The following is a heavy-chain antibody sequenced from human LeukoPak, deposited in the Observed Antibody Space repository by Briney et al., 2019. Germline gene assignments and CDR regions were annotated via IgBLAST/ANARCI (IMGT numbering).Heavy chain of an antibody. Sequence: PPGGSLRLSCAASGFTLSNHWMTWVRQVPGRGPEWVANVNRDGSETYYLDSVKGRFTISKDNAKNSLYLQMNSLRAEDTALYHCARNNGMDVWGQGTTVIVSS. V-gene: IGHV3-7*03. J-gene: IGHJ6*02. CDR3: ARNNGMDV. CDR1: GFTLSNHW. CDR2: VNRDGSET.